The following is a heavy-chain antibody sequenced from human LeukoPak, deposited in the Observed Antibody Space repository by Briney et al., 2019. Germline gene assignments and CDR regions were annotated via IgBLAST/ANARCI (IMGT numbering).Heavy chain of an antibody. Sequence: SETLSLTCAVYGGSFSGYYWSWIRQPPGKGLEWIGSIYYSGSTYYNPSLKSRVTISVDTSKNQFSLKLSSVTAADTAVYYCARVRVTTVTYDAFDIWGQGTMVTVSS. CDR3: ARVRVTTVTYDAFDI. D-gene: IGHD4-11*01. CDR1: GGSFSGYY. CDR2: IYYSGST. J-gene: IGHJ3*02. V-gene: IGHV4-34*01.